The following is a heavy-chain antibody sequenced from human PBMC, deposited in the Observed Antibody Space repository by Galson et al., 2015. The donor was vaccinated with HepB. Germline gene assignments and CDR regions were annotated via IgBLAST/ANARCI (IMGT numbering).Heavy chain of an antibody. D-gene: IGHD2-2*01. CDR3: ARQYCSGTSCFGPYFDH. CDR1: GFTVRTNS. CDR2: ITTAGTYA. Sequence: SLRLSCAASGFTVRTNSMSWVRQAPGKGLEWVSSITTAGTYAYYADSVKGRFTISRDNAKSSLFLHMNSLRTDDTAVYYCARQYCSGTSCFGPYFDHWGQGTLVTVSS. V-gene: IGHV3-21*01. J-gene: IGHJ4*02.